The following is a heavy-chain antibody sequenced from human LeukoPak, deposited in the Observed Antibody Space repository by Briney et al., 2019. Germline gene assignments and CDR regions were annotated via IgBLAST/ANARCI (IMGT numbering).Heavy chain of an antibody. J-gene: IGHJ4*02. CDR2: MNPNSGNT. CDR1: GYTFTSYD. V-gene: IGHV1-8*02. CDR3: ARDGRYCSGGSCHTAPFDY. D-gene: IGHD2-15*01. Sequence: WASVKVSCKASGYTFTSYDINWVRQDTGQGLEWMGWMNPNSGNTGYAQKFQGRVTMTRDTSTSTVYMELSSLRSEDTAVYYCARDGRYCSGGSCHTAPFDYWGQGTLVTVSS.